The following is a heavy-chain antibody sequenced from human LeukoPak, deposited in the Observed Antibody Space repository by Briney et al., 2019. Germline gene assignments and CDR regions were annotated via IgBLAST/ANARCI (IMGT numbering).Heavy chain of an antibody. CDR2: FDPEDGET. D-gene: IGHD6-13*01. Sequence: GASVKVSCKVSGYTLTELSMHWVRQAPGKGLEWMGGFDPEDGETIYAQKFQGRVTMTEDTSTGTAYMELSSLRSEDTAVYYCATDLGSSSWYALLDYWGQGTLVTVSS. CDR1: GYTLTELS. V-gene: IGHV1-24*01. CDR3: ATDLGSSSWYALLDY. J-gene: IGHJ4*02.